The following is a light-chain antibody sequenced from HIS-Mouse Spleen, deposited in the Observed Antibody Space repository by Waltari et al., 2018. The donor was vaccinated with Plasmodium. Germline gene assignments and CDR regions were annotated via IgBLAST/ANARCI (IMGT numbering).Light chain of an antibody. CDR1: QSVSSN. V-gene: IGKV3-15*01. J-gene: IGKJ3*01. CDR3: QQYNNWSVT. CDR2: GAS. Sequence: EIVMTQSPATLSVSSGERATLSCRASQSVSSNLAWYQQKPGQAPRLLIYGASTRATGIPARFSGSGSGTEFTLTISSLQSEDFAVYYCQQYNNWSVTFGPGTKVDIK.